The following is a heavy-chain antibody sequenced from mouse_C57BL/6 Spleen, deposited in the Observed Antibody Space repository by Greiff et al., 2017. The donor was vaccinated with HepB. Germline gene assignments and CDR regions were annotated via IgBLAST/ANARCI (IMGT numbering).Heavy chain of an antibody. CDR2: IYPSNGGT. CDR3: ARSRYYGSSEAWFAY. V-gene: IGHV1-53*01. D-gene: IGHD1-1*01. Sequence: QVQLQQPGTELVKPGASVKLSCKASGYTFTSYWMHWVKQRPGQGLEWIGNIYPSNGGTNYNEKFKSKATLTVDKSSSTAYMQLSSLTSEDSAVYYCARSRYYGSSEAWFAYWGQGTLVTVSA. J-gene: IGHJ3*01. CDR1: GYTFTSYW.